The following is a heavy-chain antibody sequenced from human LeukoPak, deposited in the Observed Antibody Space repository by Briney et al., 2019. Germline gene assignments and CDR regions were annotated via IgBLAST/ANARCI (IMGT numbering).Heavy chain of an antibody. J-gene: IGHJ4*02. CDR3: AKDLSYDTSGYFVGDY. CDR2: ISSSGSTI. CDR1: GFTFSSYE. Sequence: GGSLRLTCAASGFTFSSYEMNWFRQAPGKGLEWVSYISSSGSTIYYADSVKGRFTISRDNSKNTLYLQMNSLRVVDTAVYYCAKDLSYDTSGYFVGDYWGQGTLVTVSS. D-gene: IGHD3-22*01. V-gene: IGHV3-48*03.